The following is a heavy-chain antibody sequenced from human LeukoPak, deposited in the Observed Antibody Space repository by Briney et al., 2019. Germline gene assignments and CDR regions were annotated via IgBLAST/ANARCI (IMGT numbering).Heavy chain of an antibody. J-gene: IGHJ5*02. CDR3: PRHFGRASWYCSGGASSCWFDP. Sequence: SETLSLTCAVSGSSISSGYYWGWIRQPPGKGLEWIGSIYHSGSTYYNPSVKSRVTISVDTSKNQFSLKLNSVSVADTAVYYCPRHFGRASWYCSGGASSCWFDPWGQGTLVTVSS. CDR2: IYHSGST. D-gene: IGHD2-15*01. V-gene: IGHV4-38-2*01. CDR1: GSSISSGYY.